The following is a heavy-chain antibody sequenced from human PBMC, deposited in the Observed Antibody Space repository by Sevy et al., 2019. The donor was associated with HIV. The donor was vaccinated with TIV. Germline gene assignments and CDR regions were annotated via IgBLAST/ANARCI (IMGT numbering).Heavy chain of an antibody. CDR3: ARGRGVFGAVAINWFDP. D-gene: IGHD3-3*01. CDR1: EFTVSSSY. J-gene: IGHJ5*02. CDR2: IYSGGST. V-gene: IGHV3-53*01. Sequence: GGSLRLSCAASEFTVSSSYMTWVRQPPGKGLEWVSVIYSGGSTYYADSVKRRFTISRDNSKNTLYLQMNNLRADDTAVYYCARGRGVFGAVAINWFDPWGQGALVTVSS.